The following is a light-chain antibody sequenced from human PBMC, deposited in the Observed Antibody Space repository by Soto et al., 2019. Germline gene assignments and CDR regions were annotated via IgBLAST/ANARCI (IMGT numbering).Light chain of an antibody. CDR2: EAS. CDR1: QSINSW. CDR3: QQYSCYRT. J-gene: IGKJ1*01. V-gene: IGKV1-5*03. Sequence: DIQMTQSPSTLSASVGDRVTITCRASQSINSWLAWYQQKPGKAPKLLIHEASSLASGVPSRFSGSGSGTEFPLTISSLQPDDFATYYCQQYSCYRTFGQGTRVEIK.